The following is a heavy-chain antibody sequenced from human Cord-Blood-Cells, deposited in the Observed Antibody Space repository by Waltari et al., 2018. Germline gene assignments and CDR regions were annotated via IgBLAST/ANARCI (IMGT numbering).Heavy chain of an antibody. CDR1: GYSFTRYW. J-gene: IGHJ4*01. CDR2: IYPGGSDT. V-gene: IGHV5-51*04. CDR3: AMPCHLCDY. Sequence: EVQLVQSGAEVKKPGESLKISCKGSGYSFTRYWIGGVRQMPGTGLECMWIIYPGGSDTRYSPSLQCQVTIRPHKPTSTAYLRSSSLNASATSMYYGAMPCHLCDYWSHGTLLTVSS.